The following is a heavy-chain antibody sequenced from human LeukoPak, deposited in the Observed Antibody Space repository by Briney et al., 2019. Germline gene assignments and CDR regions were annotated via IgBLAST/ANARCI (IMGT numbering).Heavy chain of an antibody. J-gene: IGHJ4*02. CDR1: SSTFNKAW. V-gene: IGHV3-15*07. CDR3: STHPTSGF. D-gene: IGHD2-15*01. CDR2: IKSRADGGTT. Sequence: GGSLRLSCAASSSTFNKAWMNWVRQAPGKGLEWVGRIKSRADGGTTDYATPVKDRFTISRDDSENTAFLQMSSLKTEDTAIYYCSTHPTSGFWGQGTLVTVSS.